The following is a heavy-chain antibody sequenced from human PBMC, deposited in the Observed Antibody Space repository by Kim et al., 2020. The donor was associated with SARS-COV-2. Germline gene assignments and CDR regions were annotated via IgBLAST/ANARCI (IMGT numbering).Heavy chain of an antibody. Sequence: VDTVKGRFTISRDNAKNSLSLQMNSLRDEDSAVYYCARDSRTAYGMDVWGQGTTVTVSS. V-gene: IGHV3-7*01. CDR3: ARDSRTAYGMDV. J-gene: IGHJ6*02.